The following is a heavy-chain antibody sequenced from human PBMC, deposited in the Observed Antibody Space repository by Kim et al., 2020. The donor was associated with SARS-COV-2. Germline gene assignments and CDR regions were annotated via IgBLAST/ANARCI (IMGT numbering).Heavy chain of an antibody. CDR2: INPNSGGT. CDR3: ARRASITALVMVYNWIDP. D-gene: IGHD3-22*01. Sequence: ASVKVSCKASGYTFTGYYMHWVRQAPGQGLECMGWINPNSGGTNYAQKFQGRVTMTRDTSISTAYMELSRLRSDDTAVYYCARRASITALVMVYNWIDPWGQGTLVTVSS. V-gene: IGHV1-2*02. J-gene: IGHJ5*02. CDR1: GYTFTGYY.